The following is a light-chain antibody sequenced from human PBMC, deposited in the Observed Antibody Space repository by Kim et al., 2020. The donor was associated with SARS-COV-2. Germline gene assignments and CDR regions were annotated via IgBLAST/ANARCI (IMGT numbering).Light chain of an antibody. V-gene: IGLV3-1*01. J-gene: IGLJ3*02. CDR1: KMGDKY. CDR2: QDK. Sequence: SYELTQPPSLSVSPGQAANITCSGPKMGDKYVSWYQQKTGHSPLLVIYQDKKRPSVIPERFSGSNSGNTATLTISGAQPLDEADYYCQSWDSSTVVFGGGTQLTVL. CDR3: QSWDSSTVV.